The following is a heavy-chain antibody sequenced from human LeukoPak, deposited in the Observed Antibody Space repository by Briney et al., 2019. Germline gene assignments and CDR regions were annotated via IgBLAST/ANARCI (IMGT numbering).Heavy chain of an antibody. V-gene: IGHV3-23*01. D-gene: IGHD3-10*01. CDR2: ISGSGGST. CDR1: GFTFSSYA. Sequence: GGSLRLSCAASGFTFSSYAMSWVRQAPGKGLEWVSAISGSGGSTYYADSVKGRFTISRDNSKNTLYLQMNSLRAEDTAAYYCAKLRGPFGAPGGDYWGQGTLVTASS. CDR3: AKLRGPFGAPGGDY. J-gene: IGHJ4*02.